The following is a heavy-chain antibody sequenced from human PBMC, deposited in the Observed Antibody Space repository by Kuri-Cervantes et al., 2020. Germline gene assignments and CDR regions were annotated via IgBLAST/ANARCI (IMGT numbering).Heavy chain of an antibody. CDR1: GSTVSNNY. V-gene: IGHV3-66*01. D-gene: IGHD4-23*01. J-gene: IGHJ4*02. CDR3: AKLTRFAEEPFDY. CDR2: IYSGGST. Sequence: GESLKISCAASGSTVSNNYMSWIRQAPGKGLEWVSVIYSGGSTYYADSVKGRFTISRDNSKNTLYLQMNSLRAEDTAVYYCAKLTRFAEEPFDYWGQGTLVTVSS.